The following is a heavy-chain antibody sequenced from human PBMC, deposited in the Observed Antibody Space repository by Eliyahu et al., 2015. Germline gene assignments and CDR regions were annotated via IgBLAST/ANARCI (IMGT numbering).Heavy chain of an antibody. V-gene: IGHV3-33*01. D-gene: IGHD1-26*01. CDR3: ARDQRGSYYADY. CDR2: IWYDGSNK. J-gene: IGHJ4*01. CDR1: GFTFSSYG. Sequence: QVQLVESGGGVXQPGRSLXLSXAASGFTFSSYGXHWVRQAPGKGVGWVAVIWYDGSNKYYADSVKGRFTISRDNSKNTLYLQMNSLRAEDTAVYYCARDQRGSYYADYWGQGTLVTVSS.